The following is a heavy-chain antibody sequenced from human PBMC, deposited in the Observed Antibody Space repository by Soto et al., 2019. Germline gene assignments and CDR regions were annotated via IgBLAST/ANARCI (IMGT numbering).Heavy chain of an antibody. CDR3: GKGGYAGGCYGGGHFDY. V-gene: IGHV3-30*18. Sequence: QVQLVESGGGVVQPGRSLRLSCAASGFTFSTYTMHWVRQAPGKGLEWVALISYDGSNQYYADSVRGRFTISRDNSKKTVLLKMSSLRTEDTATYYWGKGGYAGGCYGGGHFDYWGQGTLVTVSS. J-gene: IGHJ4*02. D-gene: IGHD2-15*01. CDR1: GFTFSTYT. CDR2: ISYDGSNQ.